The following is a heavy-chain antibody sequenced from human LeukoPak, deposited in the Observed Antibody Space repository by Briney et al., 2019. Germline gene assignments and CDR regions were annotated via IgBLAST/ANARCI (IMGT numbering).Heavy chain of an antibody. D-gene: IGHD6-13*01. CDR1: GYTFTSYY. CDR2: INPSGGST. Sequence: ASVTVSCKASGYTFTSYYMHWVRQAPGQGLEWMGLINPSGGSTSYAQKFQGRVTMTRDMSTSTVYMELSSLRSEDTAIYYCAREGRGVPGAIAAVKGFDYWGQGTLVTVSS. J-gene: IGHJ4*02. V-gene: IGHV1-46*01. CDR3: AREGRGVPGAIAAVKGFDY.